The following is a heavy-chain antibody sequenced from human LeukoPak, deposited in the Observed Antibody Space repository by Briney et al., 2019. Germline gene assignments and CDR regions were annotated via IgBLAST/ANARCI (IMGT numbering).Heavy chain of an antibody. V-gene: IGHV3-48*04. CDR3: ASLYGSGKRWVDP. J-gene: IGHJ5*02. Sequence: PGRSLRLSCAASGITFSSYAMHWVRQAPGKGLERVSYISSSGSTIYCADSVKGRFTISRDNAKNSLYLQMNSLKTEDTAVYYCASLYGSGKRWVDPWGQGTLVTVSS. CDR1: GITFSSYA. CDR2: ISSSGSTI. D-gene: IGHD3-10*01.